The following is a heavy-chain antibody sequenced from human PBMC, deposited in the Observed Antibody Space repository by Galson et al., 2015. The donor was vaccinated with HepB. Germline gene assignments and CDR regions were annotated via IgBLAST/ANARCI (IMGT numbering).Heavy chain of an antibody. Sequence: SVKVSCKVSGYTLTELSMHWVRQAPGKGLEWMGGFDPEDGETIYAQKFQGRVTMTEDTSTDTAYMELSSLRSEDTAVYYCATDRSLLLWFGESGFDPWGQGTLVTVSS. V-gene: IGHV1-24*01. CDR1: GYTLTELS. CDR2: FDPEDGET. CDR3: ATDRSLLLWFGESGFDP. D-gene: IGHD3-10*01. J-gene: IGHJ5*02.